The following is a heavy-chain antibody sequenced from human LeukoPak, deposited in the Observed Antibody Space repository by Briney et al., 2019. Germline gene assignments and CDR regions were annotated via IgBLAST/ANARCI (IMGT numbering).Heavy chain of an antibody. CDR2: IYTSGST. CDR3: ARVGSGWFADDAFDI. J-gene: IGHJ3*02. CDR1: GGSISSYY. D-gene: IGHD6-19*01. Sequence: TSETLSLTCTVSGGSISSYYWSWIRQPAGKGLEWIGRIYTSGSTNYNPSLKSRVTMSVDTSKNQFSQKLSSETAADTAVYYCARVGSGWFADDAFDIWGQGTMVTVSS. V-gene: IGHV4-4*07.